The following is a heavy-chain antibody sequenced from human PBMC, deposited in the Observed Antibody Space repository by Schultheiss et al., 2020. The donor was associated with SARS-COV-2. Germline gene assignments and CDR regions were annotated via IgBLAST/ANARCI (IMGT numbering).Heavy chain of an antibody. CDR2: INHSGST. J-gene: IGHJ5*02. Sequence: SETLSLTCAVYGGSFSGYYWSWIRQPPGKGLEWIGEINHSGSTNYNPSLKSRATISVDTSKNQFSLKLSSVTAADTAVYYCARLHGDYFDRNWFDPWGQGTLVTVSS. V-gene: IGHV4-34*01. CDR3: ARLHGDYFDRNWFDP. D-gene: IGHD4-17*01. CDR1: GGSFSGYY.